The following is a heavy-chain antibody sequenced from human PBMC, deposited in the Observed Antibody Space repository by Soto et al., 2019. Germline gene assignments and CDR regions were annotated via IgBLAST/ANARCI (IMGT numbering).Heavy chain of an antibody. CDR1: GFTFSTYT. D-gene: IGHD3-10*01. Sequence: PGGSLRLSCAASGFTFSTYTMNWVRQAPGKGLEWISSISSGSSYIYYACSVKGRFTIARDNAKNSLFLQMNSLRADDTDVYYCARDILSGGAYPDSWGQGTKVTVSS. CDR3: ARDILSGGAYPDS. V-gene: IGHV3-21*01. J-gene: IGHJ5*01. CDR2: ISSGSSYI.